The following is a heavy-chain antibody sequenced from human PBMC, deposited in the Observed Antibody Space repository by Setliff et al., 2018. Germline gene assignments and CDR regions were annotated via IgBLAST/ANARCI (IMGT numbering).Heavy chain of an antibody. V-gene: IGHV4-39*02. CDR2: IYYTGIT. Sequence: SETLSLTCTVSGDSINSYPYYWGWIRQPPGKGLEWIGNIYYTGITSYNPSLKSRVTISVDTSRNHFSLKLTSVTAADTAVYYCASCRFQVPYNYWGQGTLVTVSS. CDR1: GDSINSYPYY. D-gene: IGHD2-2*02. J-gene: IGHJ4*02. CDR3: ASCRFQVPYNY.